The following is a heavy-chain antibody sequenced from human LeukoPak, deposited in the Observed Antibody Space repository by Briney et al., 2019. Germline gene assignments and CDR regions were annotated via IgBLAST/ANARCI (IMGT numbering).Heavy chain of an antibody. V-gene: IGHV1-2*02. J-gene: IGHJ6*02. Sequence: EASVKVSCKASGYTFTGYYMHWVRQAPGQGLEWMGWINPNSGGTSYAQKFQGRVTMTRDTSISTAYMELSRLRSDDTAVYYCARGHRYGDYYYYGMDVWGQGTTVTVSS. CDR1: GYTFTGYY. D-gene: IGHD4-17*01. CDR2: INPNSGGT. CDR3: ARGHRYGDYYYYGMDV.